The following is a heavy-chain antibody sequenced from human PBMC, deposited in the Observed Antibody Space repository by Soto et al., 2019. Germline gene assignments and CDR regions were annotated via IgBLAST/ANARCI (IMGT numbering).Heavy chain of an antibody. CDR2: VSYDGSKK. Sequence: GGSPRLSCAPSGCTLLRYPTHHGRPPPCPGLAGGAFVSYDGSKKYYADSVKGQFPISRDNSKNTLYLKMNSLRAEDPAVYYCAKDGRDSSSSNFDYWGQGTLVTVSS. CDR3: AKDGRDSSSSNFDY. CDR1: GCTLLRYP. D-gene: IGHD6-6*01. J-gene: IGHJ4*02. V-gene: IGHV3-30*18.